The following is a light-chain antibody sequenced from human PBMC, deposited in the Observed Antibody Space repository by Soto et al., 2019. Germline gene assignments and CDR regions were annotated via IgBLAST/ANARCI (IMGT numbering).Light chain of an antibody. CDR1: QSVSSN. CDR3: QQYNNWPPIT. Sequence: EIVMTQSPATLSLSPGETATVSCRASQSVSSNLAWYQQRPGQAPRLLIYGASTRATGIPARFSGSGSGTEFTLTIRSLQCVEFAVYYCQQYNNWPPITFGGGTKVELK. J-gene: IGKJ4*01. V-gene: IGKV3-15*01. CDR2: GAS.